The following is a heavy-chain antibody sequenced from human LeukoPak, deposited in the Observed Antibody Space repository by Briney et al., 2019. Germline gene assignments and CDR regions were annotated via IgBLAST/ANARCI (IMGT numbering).Heavy chain of an antibody. J-gene: IGHJ5*02. CDR1: SGSPSTSSSY. V-gene: IGHV4-39*07. CDR3: ARFYSLNWFGP. CDR2: IYLTGST. Sequence: SETLSLTSTLSSGSPSTSSSYWGWIRHPPGNRLGWLGRIYLTGSTYYSPSLKSRLTLSLDASKSQFSLHLSSVTAAGTAMYYCARFYSLNWFGPWGQGTLVTVSS. D-gene: IGHD1-26*01.